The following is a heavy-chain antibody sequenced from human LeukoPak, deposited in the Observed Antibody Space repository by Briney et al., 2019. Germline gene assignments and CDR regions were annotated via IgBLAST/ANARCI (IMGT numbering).Heavy chain of an antibody. J-gene: IGHJ4*02. V-gene: IGHV3-30-3*01. CDR1: GFTFSRYA. D-gene: IGHD5-12*01. CDR2: ISYDGGNK. CDR3: ARDSHAPDRDIVSCYLDY. Sequence: PGGSLRLSCVASGFTFSRYAMHWVRLAPGKGLEWVAVISYDGGNKYYADSVKGRFTISRDSSKNTLYLQMNSLRAEDTAVYYCARDSHAPDRDIVSCYLDYWGQGTLVTVSS.